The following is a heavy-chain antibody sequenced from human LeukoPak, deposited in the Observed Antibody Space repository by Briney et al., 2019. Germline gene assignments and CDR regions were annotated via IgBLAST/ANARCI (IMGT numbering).Heavy chain of an antibody. V-gene: IGHV3-74*03. CDR1: GFTLKNYW. CDR2: SKYAGRNA. CDR3: AKSDWFDP. Sequence: PGESLRLFSETSGFTLKNYWMSWLRRAPAKGRERVSRSKYAGRNAMYAASVKGRFTISRDNARGTLYLQMNSLRVDDTAVYYCAKSDWFDPCGRGILVTVSS. J-gene: IGHJ5*02.